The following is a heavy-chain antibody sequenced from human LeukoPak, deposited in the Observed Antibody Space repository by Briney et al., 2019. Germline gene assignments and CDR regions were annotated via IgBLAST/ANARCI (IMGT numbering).Heavy chain of an antibody. V-gene: IGHV3-74*01. CDR2: INGDGSST. J-gene: IGHJ4*02. CDR1: GFAFSSYW. D-gene: IGHD3-16*01. CDR3: AREHVLAEFFDY. Sequence: GGSLRLSCAASGFAFSSYWIHWVRQAPGKGLVWVARINGDGSSTTYADSVKGRFTVARDNAKNTLYLKMSSMRSEDTAVYYCAREHVLAEFFDYWGQGTLVTVSS.